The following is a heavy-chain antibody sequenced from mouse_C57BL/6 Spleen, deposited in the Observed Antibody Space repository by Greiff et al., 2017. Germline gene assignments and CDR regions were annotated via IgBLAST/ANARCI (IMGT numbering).Heavy chain of an antibody. CDR1: GFSLTSYG. Sequence: VMLVESGPGLVQPSQSLSITCTVSGFSLTSYGVHWVRQPPGKGLEWLGVIWSGGSTDYNAAFISRLSISKDNSKSQVFFKMNSLQADDTALYYCAGSNYVAPWFAYWGQGTLVTVSA. CDR3: AGSNYVAPWFAY. CDR2: IWSGGST. V-gene: IGHV2-4*01. J-gene: IGHJ3*01. D-gene: IGHD2-5*01.